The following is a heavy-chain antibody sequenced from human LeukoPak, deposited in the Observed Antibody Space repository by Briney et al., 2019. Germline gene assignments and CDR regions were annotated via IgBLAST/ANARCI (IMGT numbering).Heavy chain of an antibody. CDR3: ARAEGRSTSRPFGFYYYYGMDV. V-gene: IGHV1-3*01. J-gene: IGHJ6*02. Sequence: ASVKVSCKASGYTFISYGISWVRQAPGQRLEWMGWINAGNGNTKYSQKFQGRVTITRDTSASTAYMELSSLRSEDTAVYYCARAEGRSTSRPFGFYYYYGMDVWGQGTTVTVSS. CDR2: INAGNGNT. CDR1: GYTFISYG. D-gene: IGHD2-2*01.